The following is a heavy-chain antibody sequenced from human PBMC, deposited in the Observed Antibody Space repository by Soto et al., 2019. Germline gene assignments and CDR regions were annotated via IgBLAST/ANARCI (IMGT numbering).Heavy chain of an antibody. D-gene: IGHD6-6*01. Sequence: ASVKVSCKASGYRFSTYGINWVRQAPGQGLEWLGWTSTNNDDRNYAQKFRGRVTFTTDTSTSTAYMELRSLISDDTAVYFCARERYVASRHSHFDSWRQGTQVTVSS. CDR2: TSTNNDDR. CDR1: GYRFSTYG. V-gene: IGHV1-18*04. J-gene: IGHJ4*02. CDR3: ARERYVASRHSHFDS.